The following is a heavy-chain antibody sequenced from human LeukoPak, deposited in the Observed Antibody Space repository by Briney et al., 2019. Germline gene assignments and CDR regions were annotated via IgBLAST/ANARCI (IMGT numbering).Heavy chain of an antibody. CDR2: IYYSGST. V-gene: IGHV4-59*02. D-gene: IGHD3-16*01. CDR1: GGSVISNY. Sequence: PSETLSLTCTVAGGSVISNYWSWIRQPPGKGVEWTAYIYYSGSTNYNPSLKSRVTISVDTSMNQFSLKLSSVTAADTAVYYCARGLGDRGLNPWGQGTLVTVSS. J-gene: IGHJ5*02. CDR3: ARGLGDRGLNP.